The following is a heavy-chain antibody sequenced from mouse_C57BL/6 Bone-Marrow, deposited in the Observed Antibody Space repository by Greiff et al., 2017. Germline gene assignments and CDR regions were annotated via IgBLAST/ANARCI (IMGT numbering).Heavy chain of an antibody. J-gene: IGHJ2*01. V-gene: IGHV1-26*01. CDR1: GYTFTDYY. CDR3: ARLLRYLDY. D-gene: IGHD1-1*01. CDR2: INPNNGGT. Sequence: EVQLQQSGPELVKPGASVKISCKASGYTFTDYYMNWVKQSPGKSLEWIGDINPNNGGTSYNQKFKGKATLTVDKSSSTAYMELRSLTSEDSAVYYCARLLRYLDYWGQGTTLTVSS.